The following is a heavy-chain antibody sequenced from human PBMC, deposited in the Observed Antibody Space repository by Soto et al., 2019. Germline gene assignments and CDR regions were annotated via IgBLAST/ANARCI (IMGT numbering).Heavy chain of an antibody. Sequence: SGPTLVNPTQTLTLTCTFSGFSLSTSGMCVSWIRQPPGKALEWLALIDWDDDKYYSTSLKTRLTISKDTSKNQVVLTMTNMDPVDTATYYCARISKPGEYGLDSWDWFDPWGQGTLVTVSS. D-gene: IGHD4-17*01. CDR3: ARISKPGEYGLDSWDWFDP. CDR1: GFSLSTSGMC. V-gene: IGHV2-70*01. J-gene: IGHJ5*02. CDR2: IDWDDDK.